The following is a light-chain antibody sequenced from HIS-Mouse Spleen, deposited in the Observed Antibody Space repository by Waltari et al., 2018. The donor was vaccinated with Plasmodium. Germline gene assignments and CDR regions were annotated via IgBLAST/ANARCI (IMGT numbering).Light chain of an antibody. V-gene: IGLV3-10*01. CDR3: YSTDSSGNHRV. Sequence: SYELTQPPSVSVSPGQTARITCSGDALPKKYAYWYQQKSGQVPVLVIYEESKRPSGIPERFSGSSEGTMATLTISGAQVEDEADYYCYSTDSSGNHRVFGGGTKLTVL. CDR1: ALPKKY. CDR2: EES. J-gene: IGLJ3*02.